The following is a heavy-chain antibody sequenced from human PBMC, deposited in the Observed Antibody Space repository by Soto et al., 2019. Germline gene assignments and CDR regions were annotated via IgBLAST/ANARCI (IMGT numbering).Heavy chain of an antibody. CDR2: IYYSGST. Sequence: PSETLSLTCTVSGGSISRYYWSWSRQPPGKGLEWIGYIYYSGSTNYNPSLKSRVTISVDTSKNQFSLKLSSVTAADTAVYYCARFFGNDVDYFDYWGQGTLVTVSS. J-gene: IGHJ4*02. CDR3: ARFFGNDVDYFDY. CDR1: GGSISRYY. V-gene: IGHV4-59*01. D-gene: IGHD1-1*01.